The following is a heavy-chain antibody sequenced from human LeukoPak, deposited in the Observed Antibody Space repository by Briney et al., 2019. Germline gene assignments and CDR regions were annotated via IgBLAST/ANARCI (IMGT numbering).Heavy chain of an antibody. CDR2: IKSKTDGGTT. CDR1: GFTFNKAW. J-gene: IGHJ4*02. Sequence: PGGSLRLSCAASGFTFNKAWMSWVRQAPGKGLEWVGRIKSKTDGGTTDYAAPVKGRFTISRDDSKNTLYMQMNSLKTEDTAVYYCTTNRGGNSIYWGQGTLVTVSS. CDR3: TTNRGGNSIY. V-gene: IGHV3-15*01. D-gene: IGHD4-23*01.